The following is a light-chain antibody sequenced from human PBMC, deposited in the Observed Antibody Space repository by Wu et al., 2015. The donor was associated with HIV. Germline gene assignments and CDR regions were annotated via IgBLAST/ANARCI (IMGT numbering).Light chain of an antibody. CDR2: KAS. J-gene: IGKJ2*01. V-gene: IGKV1-5*03. CDR3: QHLNDYSPLYA. CDR1: QSINDY. Sequence: DIQMTQSPSTLSASVGDRVTITCRASQSINDYLAWYQQKPGKAPKLLIYKASTLQSGVPSRFSGSGSGTEFTLTIGSLQPDDFATYYCQHLNDYSPLYAFGQGTKVEIK.